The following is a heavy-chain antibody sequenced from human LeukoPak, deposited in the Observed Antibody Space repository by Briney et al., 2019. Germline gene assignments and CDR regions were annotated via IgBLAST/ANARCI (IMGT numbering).Heavy chain of an antibody. Sequence: GRSLSLSCAASGFTFYDYAMHWVRQAPGKGVEWVSGISWNSGSIGYADSVKGRFTISRDNAKNSLYLQMNSLRAEDTALYYCAKKGTRGSPARYWYFDLWGRGTLVTVSS. CDR2: ISWNSGSI. CDR3: AKKGTRGSPARYWYFDL. CDR1: GFTFYDYA. D-gene: IGHD1-26*01. J-gene: IGHJ2*01. V-gene: IGHV3-9*01.